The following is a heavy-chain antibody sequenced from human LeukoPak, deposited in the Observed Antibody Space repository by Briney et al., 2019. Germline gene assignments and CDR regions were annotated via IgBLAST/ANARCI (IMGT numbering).Heavy chain of an antibody. CDR2: ISAYNGNT. CDR3: ARADYYDSLPLFDY. D-gene: IGHD3-22*01. Sequence: ASVKVSCKASGYTFTSYGISWMRQAPGQGLEWMGWISAYNGNTNYAQKLQGRVTMTTDTSTSTAYMELRSLRSDDTAVYYCARADYYDSLPLFDYWGQGTLVTVSS. V-gene: IGHV1-18*01. J-gene: IGHJ4*02. CDR1: GYTFTSYG.